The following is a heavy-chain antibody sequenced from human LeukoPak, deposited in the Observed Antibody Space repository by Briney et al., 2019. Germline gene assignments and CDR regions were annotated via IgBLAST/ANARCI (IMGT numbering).Heavy chain of an antibody. V-gene: IGHV3-30*18. CDR3: AKVKKQWLEAFDY. CDR2: ISYDGSKK. Sequence: PGGSLRLSCVASGFTFSSYAMHWVRQAPGKGLEWVAVISYDGSKKYYADSVKGRFTISRDNSKNTLYMQMNSLRADDTSVYYCAKVKKQWLEAFDYWGQGTLVTVSS. J-gene: IGHJ4*02. D-gene: IGHD6-19*01. CDR1: GFTFSSYA.